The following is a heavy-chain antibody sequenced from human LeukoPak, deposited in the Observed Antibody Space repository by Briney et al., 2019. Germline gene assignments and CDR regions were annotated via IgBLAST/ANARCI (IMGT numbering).Heavy chain of an antibody. J-gene: IGHJ4*02. Sequence: PSETLSLTCAVYGGSFSGYYWSWIRQPPGKGLEWIGEINHSGSTNYNPSLKSRVTISVDTSKNQFSLKLSSVTAADTAVYFCARRTGRAGRFDYWAQGTPVTVSS. CDR2: INHSGST. D-gene: IGHD1-14*01. V-gene: IGHV4-34*01. CDR1: GGSFSGYY. CDR3: ARRTGRAGRFDY.